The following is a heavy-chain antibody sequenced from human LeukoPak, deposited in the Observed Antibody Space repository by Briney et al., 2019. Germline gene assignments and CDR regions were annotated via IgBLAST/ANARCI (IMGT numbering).Heavy chain of an antibody. Sequence: GSLRLSCAASGFTLRSYDMSWVRQPPGKGLEWIGEINHSGSTNYNPSLKSRVTISVDTSKNQFSLKLSSVTAADTAVYYCARGVAAAGFDYWGQGTLVTVSS. CDR1: GFTLRSYD. CDR2: INHSGST. D-gene: IGHD6-13*01. V-gene: IGHV4-34*01. CDR3: ARGVAAAGFDY. J-gene: IGHJ4*02.